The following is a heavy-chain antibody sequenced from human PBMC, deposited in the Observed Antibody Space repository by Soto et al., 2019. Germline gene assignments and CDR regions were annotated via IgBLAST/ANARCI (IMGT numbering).Heavy chain of an antibody. Sequence: PSETLSLTCSVSGGSVSNKTYYWSWIRQPPGKRLEWIGYVYYSGTTNYNPSLKSRVTISVDTSKNQFSLKLSSVTAADTAVYYCARANVRWRIVVRQNPRADWFDPWGQGTLVTVSS. J-gene: IGHJ5*02. CDR3: ARANVRWRIVVRQNPRADWFDP. D-gene: IGHD3-22*01. CDR2: VYYSGTT. V-gene: IGHV4-61*01. CDR1: GGSVSNKTYY.